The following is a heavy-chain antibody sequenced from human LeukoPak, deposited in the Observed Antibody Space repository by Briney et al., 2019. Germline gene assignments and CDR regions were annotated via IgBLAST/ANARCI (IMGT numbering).Heavy chain of an antibody. J-gene: IGHJ4*02. CDR3: ARDLLW. Sequence: ASETLSLTCTVSGGSVSSGSYYWSWIRQPPGKGLEWIGYIYYSGSTNYNPSLKSRVTISVDTSKNQFSLKLSSVTAADTAVYYCARDLLWWGQGTLATVSS. CDR2: IYYSGST. CDR1: GGSVSSGSYY. D-gene: IGHD3-10*01. V-gene: IGHV4-61*01.